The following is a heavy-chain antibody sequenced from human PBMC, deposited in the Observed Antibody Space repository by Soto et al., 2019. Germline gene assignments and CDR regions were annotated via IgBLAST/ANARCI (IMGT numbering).Heavy chain of an antibody. D-gene: IGHD5-18*01. CDR3: ANFGRVRGGHTYGPLDS. Sequence: QVQLVESGGGVVQPGRSLRLSCAASGFTISIYGMHWVRQAPGKGLEWVSAVSFDGKNQDYVDSVKGRFTISRDNSKNMLYLQMNSLRDEDTDVYYCANFGRVRGGHTYGPLDSWGQGTLGTVCS. J-gene: IGHJ4*02. CDR2: VSFDGKNQ. V-gene: IGHV3-30*18. CDR1: GFTISIYG.